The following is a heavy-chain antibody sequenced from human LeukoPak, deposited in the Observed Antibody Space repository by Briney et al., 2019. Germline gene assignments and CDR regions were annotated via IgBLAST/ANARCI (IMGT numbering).Heavy chain of an antibody. CDR1: GGSISSYY. Sequence: PSETLSLTCTVPGGSISSYYWSWIRQPPGKGLEWIGYIYYSGSTNYNPSLKSRVTISVDTSKNQFSLKLSSVTAADTAVYYCARGFPSVAGTADYWGQGTLVTVSS. CDR2: IYYSGST. J-gene: IGHJ4*02. CDR3: ARGFPSVAGTADY. D-gene: IGHD6-19*01. V-gene: IGHV4-59*01.